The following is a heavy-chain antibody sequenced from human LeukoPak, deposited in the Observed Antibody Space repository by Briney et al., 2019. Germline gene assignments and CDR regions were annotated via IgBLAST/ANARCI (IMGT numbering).Heavy chain of an antibody. CDR3: ARDTPDCSGGSCYSPLGY. D-gene: IGHD2-15*01. J-gene: IGHJ4*02. V-gene: IGHV1-2*02. CDR1: GYTFTGYY. CDR2: INPNSGGT. Sequence: ASVKVSCKASGYTFTGYYMHWVRQAPGQGLEWMGWINPNSGGTNYAQKFQGRVTMTRDTSISTAYMELSRLRSDDTAVYYCARDTPDCSGGSCYSPLGYWGQGTQVTVSS.